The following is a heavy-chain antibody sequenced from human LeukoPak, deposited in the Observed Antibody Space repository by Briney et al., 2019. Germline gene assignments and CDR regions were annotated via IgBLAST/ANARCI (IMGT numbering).Heavy chain of an antibody. CDR3: ARDACRGYSSSWSTNCYYMDV. J-gene: IGHJ6*03. V-gene: IGHV3-21*01. CDR2: ISSSSSYI. CDR1: GFTFSSYC. D-gene: IGHD6-13*01. Sequence: GGSLRLSCAASGFTFSSYCMNWVRQAPGKGLEWVSSISSSSSYIYYADSVKGRFTISRDNAKNSLYLQMNSLRAEDTAVYYYARDACRGYSSSWSTNCYYMDVWGKGTTVTVSS.